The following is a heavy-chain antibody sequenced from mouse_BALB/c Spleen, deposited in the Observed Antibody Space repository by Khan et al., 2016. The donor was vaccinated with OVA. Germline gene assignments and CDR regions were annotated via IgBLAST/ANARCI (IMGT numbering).Heavy chain of an antibody. V-gene: IGHV1S29*02. CDR2: IYPNNGGT. CDR1: GYTFTDYN. CDR3: VRAGYGSFAY. Sequence: EVQLQESGPELVKPGASVKISCKASGYTFTDYNMDWVKQSHGKSLEWIGYIYPNNGGTGYNQKFKTKATMTVDTSSSTHYMEIRSQTSEDSAFYYCVRAGYGSFAYWGQGTLVTVSA. J-gene: IGHJ3*01. D-gene: IGHD1-2*01.